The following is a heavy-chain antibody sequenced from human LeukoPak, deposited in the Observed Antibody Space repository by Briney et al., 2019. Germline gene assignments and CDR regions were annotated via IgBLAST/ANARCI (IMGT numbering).Heavy chain of an antibody. V-gene: IGHV4-30-4*01. J-gene: IGHJ4*02. CDR2: IYYSGST. D-gene: IGHD4-17*01. Sequence: PSETLSLTCTVSGGSISSGDYYWSWIRQPPGKGLEWIGYIYYSGSTYYNPSLKSRVTVSVDTSKNQFSLKLSSVTAADTAVYYCARGPHGYGDYYFDYWGQGTLVTVSS. CDR1: GGSISSGDYY. CDR3: ARGPHGYGDYYFDY.